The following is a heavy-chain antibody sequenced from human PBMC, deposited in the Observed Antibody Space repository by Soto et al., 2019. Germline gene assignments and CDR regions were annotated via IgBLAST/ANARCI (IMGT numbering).Heavy chain of an antibody. V-gene: IGHV3-23*01. CDR2: LSGSGGST. CDR1: GFTFSSYV. D-gene: IGHD2-15*01. Sequence: GGSLRLSCAASGFTFSSYVMSWVRQAPGKGLEWVSTLSGSGGSTYYADSVKGRFTISRDNSKNTLYLQMNSLRAEDTAVYYCARNSPRYCSGGSCYFDFWAQGTLVTVS. J-gene: IGHJ4*02. CDR3: ARNSPRYCSGGSCYFDF.